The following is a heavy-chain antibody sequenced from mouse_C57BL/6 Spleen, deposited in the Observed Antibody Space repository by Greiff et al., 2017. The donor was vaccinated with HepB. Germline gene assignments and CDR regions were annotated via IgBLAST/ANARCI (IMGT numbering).Heavy chain of an antibody. V-gene: IGHV1-54*01. J-gene: IGHJ4*01. Sequence: QVQLQQSGAELVRPGTSVKVSCKASGYAFTNYLIEWVKQRPGQGLEWIGVINPGSGGTNYNEKFKGKATLTADKSSSTAYMQLSSLTSEDSAVYFCARGVSSYPYAMDYWGQGTSVTVSS. CDR1: GYAFTNYL. CDR2: INPGSGGT. D-gene: IGHD1-1*01. CDR3: ARGVSSYPYAMDY.